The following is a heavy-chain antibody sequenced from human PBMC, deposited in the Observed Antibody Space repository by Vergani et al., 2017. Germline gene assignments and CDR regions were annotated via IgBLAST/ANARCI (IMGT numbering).Heavy chain of an antibody. CDR2: LSASDRRT. CDR1: GFTFSHYS. V-gene: IGHV3-21*04. D-gene: IGHD5-12*01. CDR3: TKGSRGYTGYFFDY. J-gene: IGHJ4*02. Sequence: EVQMVESGGGLVKPGGSLRLSCVASGFTFSHYSMNWVRQAPGKGLEWVSTLSASDRRTHYADSVKGRFTISRDNSKNTLHLQMNSLRADDTAVYYCTKGSRGYTGYFFDYWGQGTLATVSS.